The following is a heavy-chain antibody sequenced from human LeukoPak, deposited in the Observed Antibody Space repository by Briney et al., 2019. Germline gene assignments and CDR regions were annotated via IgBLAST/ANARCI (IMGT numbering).Heavy chain of an antibody. V-gene: IGHV4-59*01. CDR1: GGSISSYY. Sequence: PSETLSLTCTVSGGSISSYYWSWIRQPPGKGLEWIGYIYYSGSTNYNPSLKSRVTISVDTSKNQFSLKLSSVTAADTAVYYCARMPLWFGREDAFDIWGQGTMVTVSS. CDR2: IYYSGST. J-gene: IGHJ3*02. CDR3: ARMPLWFGREDAFDI. D-gene: IGHD3-10*01.